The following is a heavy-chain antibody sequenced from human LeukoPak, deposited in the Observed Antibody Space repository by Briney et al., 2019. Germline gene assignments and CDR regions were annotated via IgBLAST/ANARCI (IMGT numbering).Heavy chain of an antibody. Sequence: GGSLRLSCAASGFTFSGYAMHWVRQAPGKGLEWVSAISGSGGSTYYADSVKGRFTISRDNSKNTLYLQMNSLRAEDTAVYYCAKDIGAYYYYGMDVWGQGTTVTVSS. V-gene: IGHV3-23*01. CDR3: AKDIGAYYYYGMDV. J-gene: IGHJ6*02. CDR2: ISGSGGST. D-gene: IGHD5-12*01. CDR1: GFTFSGYA.